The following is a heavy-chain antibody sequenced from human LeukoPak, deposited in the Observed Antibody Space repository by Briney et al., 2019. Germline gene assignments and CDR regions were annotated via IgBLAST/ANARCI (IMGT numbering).Heavy chain of an antibody. D-gene: IGHD3-3*01. J-gene: IGHJ3*02. Sequence: ASETLSLTCTVSGGSISSYYWSWIRQPPGKGLEWIGYIYYSGSTNYNPSLKSRVTISVDTSKNQFSLKLSSVTAADTAVYYCARAGLNYDFWSGYYAFDIWGQGTMVTVPS. CDR1: GGSISSYY. V-gene: IGHV4-59*01. CDR3: ARAGLNYDFWSGYYAFDI. CDR2: IYYSGST.